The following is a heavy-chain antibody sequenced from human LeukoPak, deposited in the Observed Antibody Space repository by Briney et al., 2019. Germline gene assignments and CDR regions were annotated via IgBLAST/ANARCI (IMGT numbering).Heavy chain of an antibody. D-gene: IGHD3-10*01. CDR2: ISAYNGNT. V-gene: IGHV1-18*01. Sequence: ASGKVSCKASGGTFSSYAISWVRQATGQGLEWMGWISAYNGNTNYAQKLQGRVTMTTDTSTSTAYMELRSLRSDDPAVYYCARLHYFCSGISPWFDPWGQGTLVTVSS. J-gene: IGHJ5*02. CDR1: GGTFSSYA. CDR3: ARLHYFCSGISPWFDP.